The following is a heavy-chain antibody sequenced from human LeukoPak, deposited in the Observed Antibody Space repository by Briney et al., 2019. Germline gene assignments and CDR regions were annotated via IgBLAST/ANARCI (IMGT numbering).Heavy chain of an antibody. J-gene: IGHJ6*02. CDR3: TKNVPRKAYYYYYAMDV. CDR1: GFTFDDYV. V-gene: IGHV3-43*02. CDR2: ISGDGGST. Sequence: GGSLRLSCEASGFTFDDYVMHWVRQAPGKGLEWVSLISGDGGSTYYADSVKGRFTISRDNSKNSPYLQMNSLRTEDTALYYCTKNVPRKAYYYYYAMDVWGQGTTVTVSS.